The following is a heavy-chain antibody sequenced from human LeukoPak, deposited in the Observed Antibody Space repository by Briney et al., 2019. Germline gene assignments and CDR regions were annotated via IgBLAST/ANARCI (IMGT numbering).Heavy chain of an antibody. J-gene: IGHJ4*02. V-gene: IGHV3-48*03. CDR2: ISSSGSTI. CDR3: ARVPAAILGFDY. D-gene: IGHD2-2*02. CDR1: GFTFSSYE. Sequence: QSGGSLRLSCAASGFTFSSYEMNWVHQAPGKGLEWVSYISSSGSTIYYADSVKGRFTISRDNAKNSLYLQMNSLRAEDTAVYYCARVPAAILGFDYWGQGTLVTVSS.